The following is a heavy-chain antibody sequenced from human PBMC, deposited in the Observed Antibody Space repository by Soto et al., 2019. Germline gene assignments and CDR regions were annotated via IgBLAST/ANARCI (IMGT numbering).Heavy chain of an antibody. CDR1: GYTFTSYA. CDR2: INAGNGNT. CDR3: ARYYGSGSYYRNWFDP. D-gene: IGHD3-10*01. Sequence: ASVKVSCKASGYTFTSYARHWVRQAPGQRLEWMGWINAGNGNTKYSQKFQGRVSITRDTSASTAYMELSSLRSEDTAVYYCARYYGSGSYYRNWFDPWGQGTLVTVSS. J-gene: IGHJ5*02. V-gene: IGHV1-3*01.